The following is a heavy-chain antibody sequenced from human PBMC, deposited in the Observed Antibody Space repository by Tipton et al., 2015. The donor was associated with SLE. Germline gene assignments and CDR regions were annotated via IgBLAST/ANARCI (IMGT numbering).Heavy chain of an antibody. CDR2: INPNSGGT. Sequence: QLVQSGAEVKKPGASVKVSCKASGYTFTGYYMHWVRQAPGQGLEWMGRINPNSGGTNYAQKFQGRVTMTRDTSISTAYMELSRLRSDDTAVYYCARDIVLQGHYGGNNFDYWGQGTLVTVSS. CDR1: GYTFTGYY. CDR3: ARDIVLQGHYGGNNFDY. J-gene: IGHJ4*02. V-gene: IGHV1-2*06. D-gene: IGHD4-23*01.